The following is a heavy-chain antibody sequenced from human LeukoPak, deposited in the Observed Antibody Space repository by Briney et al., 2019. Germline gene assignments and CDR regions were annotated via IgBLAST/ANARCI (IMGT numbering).Heavy chain of an antibody. CDR1: GGSISSSSYY. V-gene: IGHV4-39*01. CDR2: IYHSGST. CDR3: ATRWGGYNLDYFDY. Sequence: SETLSLTCTVSGGSISSSSYYWNWIRQPPGKGLEWIGTIYHSGSTYYNPSLKSRVTISVDTSKNQLSLKLSSMTAADTAIYYCATRWGGYNLDYFDYWGQGTLVTVSS. J-gene: IGHJ4*02. D-gene: IGHD5-24*01.